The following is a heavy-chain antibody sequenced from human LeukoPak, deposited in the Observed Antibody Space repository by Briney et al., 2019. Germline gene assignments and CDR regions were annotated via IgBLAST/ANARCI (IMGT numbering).Heavy chain of an antibody. V-gene: IGHV3-73*01. D-gene: IGHD7-27*01. Sequence: PGGSLRLSCAASGFTFSGSAMHWVRQASGKGLEWVGRIRSKANSYARAYAASVKGRFTISRDDSKNTAYLQMNSLKTEDTAVYYCTSLSLGIGVDYWGQGTLVTVSS. CDR2: IRSKANSYAR. CDR1: GFTFSGSA. J-gene: IGHJ4*02. CDR3: TSLSLGIGVDY.